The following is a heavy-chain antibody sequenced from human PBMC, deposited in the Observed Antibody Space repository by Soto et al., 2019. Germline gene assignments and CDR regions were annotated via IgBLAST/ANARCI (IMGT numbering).Heavy chain of an antibody. CDR1: GFTFSSYG. V-gene: IGHV3-30*18. J-gene: IGHJ6*02. CDR3: AKEWDSYGYYYYGMDV. CDR2: ISYDGSNK. Sequence: PGGSLRLSCAASGFTFSSYGMHWVRQAPGKGLEWVAVISYDGSNKYYADSVKGRFTISRDNSKNTLYLQMNSLRAEDTAVYYCAKEWDSYGYYYYGMDVWGQGTTVTVSS. D-gene: IGHD5-18*01.